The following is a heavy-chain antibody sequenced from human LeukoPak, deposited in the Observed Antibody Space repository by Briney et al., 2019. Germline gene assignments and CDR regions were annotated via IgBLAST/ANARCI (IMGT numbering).Heavy chain of an antibody. CDR2: ITSDGNTI. CDR3: ARDHYWALDY. V-gene: IGHV3-48*01. CDR1: GFTFSSYS. D-gene: IGHD2-15*01. J-gene: IGHJ4*02. Sequence: SGGSLRPSCAPSGFTFSSYSMNWVRQAPGKGLEWVSYITSDGNTIFYADSARGRFTISRDNAKNSLYLQMNSLRAEDTAIYYCARDHYWALDYWGQGTLVTVSS.